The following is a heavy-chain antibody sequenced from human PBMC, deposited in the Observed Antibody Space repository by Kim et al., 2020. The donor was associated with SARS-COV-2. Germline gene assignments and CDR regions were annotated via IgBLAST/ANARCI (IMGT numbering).Heavy chain of an antibody. J-gene: IGHJ4*02. CDR2: IKSKTDGGTT. D-gene: IGHD3-16*02. Sequence: GGSLRLSCAAYGFTFSNAWMSWVRQAPGKGLEWVGRIKSKTDGGTTDYAAPVKGRFTISRDDSKNTLYLQMNSLKTEDTAVYYCTTDRDYDYVWGSYRYFDYWGQGTLVTVSS. CDR3: TTDRDYDYVWGSYRYFDY. V-gene: IGHV3-15*01. CDR1: GFTFSNAW.